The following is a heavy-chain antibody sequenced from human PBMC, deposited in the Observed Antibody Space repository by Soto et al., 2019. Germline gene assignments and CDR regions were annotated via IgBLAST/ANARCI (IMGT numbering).Heavy chain of an antibody. CDR3: ARAVTMVRGVSYYYYGMDV. Sequence: SVKVSCKASGGTFSSYAISWVRQAPGQGLEWMGGIIPIFGTANYAQKFQGRVTITADESTSTAYMELSSLRSEDTAVYYCARAVTMVRGVSYYYYGMDVWGQGTTVTVS. V-gene: IGHV1-69*13. CDR1: GGTFSSYA. J-gene: IGHJ6*02. D-gene: IGHD3-10*01. CDR2: IIPIFGTA.